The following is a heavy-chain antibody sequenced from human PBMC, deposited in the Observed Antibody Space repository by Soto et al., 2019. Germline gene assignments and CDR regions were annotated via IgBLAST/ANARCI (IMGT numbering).Heavy chain of an antibody. CDR3: ARDALPGIAAAGTSGGIDY. CDR2: INAGNGNT. V-gene: IGHV1-3*01. J-gene: IGHJ4*02. CDR1: GYTFTSYA. Sequence: GASVKVSFKASGYTFTSYAMHWLRQAPGQRLEWMGWINAGNGNTKYSQKFQGRVTITRDTSASTAYMELSSLRSEDTAVYYCARDALPGIAAAGTSGGIDYWGQGTLVTVSS. D-gene: IGHD6-13*01.